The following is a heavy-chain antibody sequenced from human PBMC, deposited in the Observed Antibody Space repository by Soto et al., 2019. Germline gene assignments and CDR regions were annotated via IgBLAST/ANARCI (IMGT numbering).Heavy chain of an antibody. CDR1: GGSISRYY. CDR2: IYYSGST. J-gene: IGHJ5*01. CDR3: ARVFYVRFLEWSLSSFYS. D-gene: IGHD3-3*01. V-gene: IGHV4-59*01. Sequence: ASETLSLTCTVSGGSISRYYWSWIRQPPGKGLEWIGYIYYSGSTNYNPSLKSRVTISVDTSKNQFSLKLSSVTAADTAVYYCARVFYVRFLEWSLSSFYSCGHGTLAIVSS.